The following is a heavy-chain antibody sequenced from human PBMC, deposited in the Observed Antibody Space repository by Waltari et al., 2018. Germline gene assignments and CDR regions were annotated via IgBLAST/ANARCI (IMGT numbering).Heavy chain of an antibody. CDR2: IRSKTYGGAP. J-gene: IGHJ4*02. CDR3: TRADGMTDLDY. Sequence: EVQLAESGGGLVQPGRSLRRSCTASGSNFGDYAMTWVRQVPGKGLEWVGFIRSKTYGGAPEYAASVKGRFTISRDDSKSVAYLQMNSLRTEDTALYYCTRADGMTDLDYWGQGALVTVSS. V-gene: IGHV3-49*04. CDR1: GSNFGDYA.